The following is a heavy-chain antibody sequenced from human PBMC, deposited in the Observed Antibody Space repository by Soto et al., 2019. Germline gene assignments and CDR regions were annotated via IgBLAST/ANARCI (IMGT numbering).Heavy chain of an antibody. Sequence: PSETLSLTCAVYGGSFSGYYWSWIRQPPGKGLEWIGEINHSGSTNYNPSLKSRVTISVDTSKNQFSLKLSSVTAADTAVYHCQRDCTSPFARLDYYYSGMDVWGKGTTGTV. CDR3: QRDCTSPFARLDYYYSGMDV. CDR2: INHSGST. CDR1: GGSFSGYY. V-gene: IGHV4-34*01. J-gene: IGHJ6*04. D-gene: IGHD6-6*01.